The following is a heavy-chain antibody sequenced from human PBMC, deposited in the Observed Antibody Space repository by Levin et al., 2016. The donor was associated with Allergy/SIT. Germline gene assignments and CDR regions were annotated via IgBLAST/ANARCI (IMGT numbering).Heavy chain of an antibody. CDR3: AKDGYSSSWHVERGGENWFDP. J-gene: IGHJ5*02. CDR2: IYSGGST. D-gene: IGHD6-13*01. CDR1: GFTVSSNY. Sequence: GESLKISCAASGFTVSSNYMSWVRQAPGKGLEWVSVIYSGGSTYYADSVKGRFTISRDNSKNTLYLQMNSLRAEDTAVYYCAKDGYSSSWHVERGGENWFDPWGQGTLVTVSS. V-gene: IGHV3-53*01.